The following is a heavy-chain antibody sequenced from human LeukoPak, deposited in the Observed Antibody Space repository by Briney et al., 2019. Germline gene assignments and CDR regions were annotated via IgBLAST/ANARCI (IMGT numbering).Heavy chain of an antibody. V-gene: IGHV1-46*01. CDR1: GYTFTSYS. D-gene: IGHD5-18*01. CDR2: INPNGGST. Sequence: ASVKVSCKASGYTFTSYSMHWVRQAPGQGLEWMGIINPNGGSTIYAQKFQGRVTMTRDTSTSTVYMELSSLRSEDTAVYYCARDGGYGPVDGAFDIWGQGTMVTVSS. CDR3: ARDGGYGPVDGAFDI. J-gene: IGHJ3*02.